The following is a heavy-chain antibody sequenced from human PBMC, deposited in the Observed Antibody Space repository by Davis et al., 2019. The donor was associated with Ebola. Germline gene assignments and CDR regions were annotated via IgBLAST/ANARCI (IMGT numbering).Heavy chain of an antibody. Sequence: AASVKVSCKASGYTFTGYYMHWVRQAPGQGLEWMGWISAYNGNTNYAQKLQGRVTMTTDTSTSTAYMELRSLRSDDTAVYYCARDVLWFRELLYPYYYYYGMDVWGQGTTVTVSS. D-gene: IGHD3-10*01. V-gene: IGHV1-18*04. J-gene: IGHJ6*02. CDR2: ISAYNGNT. CDR1: GYTFTGYY. CDR3: ARDVLWFRELLYPYYYYYGMDV.